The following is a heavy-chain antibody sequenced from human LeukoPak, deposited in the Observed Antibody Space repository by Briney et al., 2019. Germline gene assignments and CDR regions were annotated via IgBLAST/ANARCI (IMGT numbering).Heavy chain of an antibody. CDR3: ARDNIVVVPAAGENYYYYYMDV. CDR2: ISSNGGST. V-gene: IGHV3-64*01. CDR1: GFTFSSYA. J-gene: IGHJ6*03. D-gene: IGHD2-2*01. Sequence: GGSLRLSCAASGFTFSSYAMHWVRQAPGKGLEYVSAISSNGGSTYYANSVKGRFTISRDNSKNTLYLQMGSLRAEDMAVYYCARDNIVVVPAAGENYYYYYMDVWGKGTTVTVSS.